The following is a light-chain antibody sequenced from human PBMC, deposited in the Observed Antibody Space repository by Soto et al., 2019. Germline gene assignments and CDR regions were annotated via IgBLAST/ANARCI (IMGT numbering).Light chain of an antibody. CDR3: CSYAGSSTVYV. V-gene: IGLV2-23*02. J-gene: IGLJ1*01. CDR1: SSDVGSYNL. CDR2: EVS. Sequence: QSALTQPASVSGSPGQSITISCTGTSSDVGSYNLVSWYQQHPGKAPKLMIYEVSKRPSGVSNRFSGSKSGNTASLTISGLQAEDKADYYCCSYAGSSTVYVFGTGTSHRP.